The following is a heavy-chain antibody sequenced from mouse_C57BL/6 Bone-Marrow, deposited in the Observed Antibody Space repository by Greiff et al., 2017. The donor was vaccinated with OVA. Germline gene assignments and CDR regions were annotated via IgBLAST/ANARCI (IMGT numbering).Heavy chain of an antibody. CDR2: IYPGDGDT. J-gene: IGHJ1*03. CDR1: GYAFSSYW. CDR3: ANYYGSSPPWYFDV. V-gene: IGHV1-80*01. Sequence: QVQLKESGAELVKPGASVKISCKASGYAFSSYWMNWVKQRPGKGLEWIGQIYPGDGDTNYNGKFKGKATLTADKSSSTAYMQLSSLTSEDSAVYFCANYYGSSPPWYFDVWGTGTTVTVSS. D-gene: IGHD1-1*01.